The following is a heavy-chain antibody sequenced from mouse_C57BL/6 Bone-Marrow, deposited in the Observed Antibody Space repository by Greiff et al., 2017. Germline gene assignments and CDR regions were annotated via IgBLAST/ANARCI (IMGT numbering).Heavy chain of an antibody. D-gene: IGHD1-1*01. CDR1: GYTFTSYW. V-gene: IGHV1-69*01. CDR2: IDPSDSYT. Sequence: QVQLQQPGAELVMPGASVKLSCKASGYTFTSYWMHWVKQRPGQGLEWIGEIDPSDSYTNCNQKFKGKSTLTVDKSSSTAYMQLSSLTSEDSAVYYCARTYYYGSSSFAYWGQGTLVTVSA. J-gene: IGHJ3*01. CDR3: ARTYYYGSSSFAY.